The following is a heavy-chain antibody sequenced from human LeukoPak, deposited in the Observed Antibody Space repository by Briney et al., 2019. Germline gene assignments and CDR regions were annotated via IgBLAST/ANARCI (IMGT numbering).Heavy chain of an antibody. CDR3: VRHPQWAETGSFDY. D-gene: IGHD3-10*01. J-gene: IGHJ4*02. V-gene: IGHV4-59*08. Sequence: SETLSLTCTVSGGSISSYYWSWIRQPPGKRLEWIGHIYYTGNTDYNPSLKSRVTISVDTSKNQFSLNLSSVTAADTAVYYCVRHPQWAETGSFDYWGQGTVVTVSS. CDR1: GGSISSYY. CDR2: IYYTGNT.